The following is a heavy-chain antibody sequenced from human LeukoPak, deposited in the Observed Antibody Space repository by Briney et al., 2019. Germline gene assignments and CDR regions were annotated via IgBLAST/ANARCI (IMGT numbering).Heavy chain of an antibody. CDR3: AKGVAVEYNWFDP. D-gene: IGHD6-19*01. J-gene: IGHJ5*02. CDR1: GFTFDDYA. CDR2: ISWNSGSI. Sequence: SLRLSCAASGFTFDDYAMHWVRQAPGKGLEWVSGISWNSGSIGYADSVKGRFTISRDNAKNSLYLQMNSLRAEDTALYYCAKGVAVEYNWFDPWGQGTLVTVSS. V-gene: IGHV3-9*01.